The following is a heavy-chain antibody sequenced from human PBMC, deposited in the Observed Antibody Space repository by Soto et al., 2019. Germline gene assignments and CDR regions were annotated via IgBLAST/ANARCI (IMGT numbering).Heavy chain of an antibody. CDR3: AKDRNRSLDAMDV. Sequence: QVHLVESGGGVVQPGRSLRLSCAASGSTFSGYGMHWVRQAPGKGLEWVAVIWYDGTDKYYADSVKGRFAISRDNSENTLYLQMNSLRVEDTAVYYCAKDRNRSLDAMDVWGQGTTVTVSS. J-gene: IGHJ6*02. CDR1: GSTFSGYG. CDR2: IWYDGTDK. V-gene: IGHV3-33*03.